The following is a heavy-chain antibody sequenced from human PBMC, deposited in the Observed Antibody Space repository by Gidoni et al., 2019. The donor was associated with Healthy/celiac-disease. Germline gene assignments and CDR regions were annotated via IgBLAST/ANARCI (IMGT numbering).Heavy chain of an antibody. CDR3: ARGIVGATTDY. D-gene: IGHD1-26*01. V-gene: IGHV3-21*01. CDR1: RFTFSCYS. Sequence: EVPLVESGGGLVKTGGSLRLPCAASRFTFSCYSLNRVRQAPGKGLGWVSSISSSSSYIYYADSVKGRFTISRDNAKNSLYLQMNSLRAVDTAVYYCARGIVGATTDYWGQGTLVTVSS. J-gene: IGHJ4*02. CDR2: ISSSSSYI.